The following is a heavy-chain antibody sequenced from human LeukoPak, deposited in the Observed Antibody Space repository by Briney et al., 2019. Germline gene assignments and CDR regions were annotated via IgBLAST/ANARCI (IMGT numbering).Heavy chain of an antibody. CDR2: ISSSSRYI. Sequence: PWGSLRLSCAASGGTFSSYSMNWVRQAPGKGLEWVSSISSSSRYIYYADSVKRRFTISRDNAKNSLYLQMNSLRAADTAVYYCATDYRPYYDILTGYGADPAFDIWGQGTMVTVSS. V-gene: IGHV3-21*01. J-gene: IGHJ3*02. CDR1: GGTFSSYS. D-gene: IGHD3-9*01. CDR3: ATDYRPYYDILTGYGADPAFDI.